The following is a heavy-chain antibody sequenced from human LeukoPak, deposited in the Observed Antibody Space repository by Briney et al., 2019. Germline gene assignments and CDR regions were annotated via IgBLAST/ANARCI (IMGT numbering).Heavy chain of an antibody. Sequence: GGSLRLSCAASGFTFSSYGMHWVRQAPGKGLEGVAVIWYDGSNKYYADSMKGRFTISRDNSKNTLYLLMNSLRAEDTAVYYCARGSLGTIAVAGTLDYWGQGILVTVSS. D-gene: IGHD6-19*01. CDR1: GFTFSSYG. J-gene: IGHJ4*02. V-gene: IGHV3-33*01. CDR3: ARGSLGTIAVAGTLDY. CDR2: IWYDGSNK.